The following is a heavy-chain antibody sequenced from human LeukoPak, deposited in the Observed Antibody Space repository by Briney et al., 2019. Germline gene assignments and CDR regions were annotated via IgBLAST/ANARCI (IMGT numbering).Heavy chain of an antibody. CDR3: ARARHSFHDSSGYDYAFDY. CDR1: GGTFSNYA. D-gene: IGHD3-22*01. Sequence: SSVSVTCKASGGTFSNYAFSLVRQAPGQGLEWMGAIVPIIGRANYAQRFQGRVTIIADDSTSTVYMELSSLRSEDTAVYYCARARHSFHDSSGYDYAFDYWAQGTLVAVTS. V-gene: IGHV1-69*13. CDR2: IVPIIGRA. J-gene: IGHJ4*02.